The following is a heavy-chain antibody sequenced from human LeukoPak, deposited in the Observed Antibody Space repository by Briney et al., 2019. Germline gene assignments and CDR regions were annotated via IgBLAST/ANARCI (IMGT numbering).Heavy chain of an antibody. CDR3: ARERGSGSYHPFDP. V-gene: IGHV3-7*01. CDR1: GFIFKKYW. J-gene: IGHJ5*02. CDR2: IKEDGSEA. Sequence: GGSLRLSCAASGFIFKKYWMNWVRQVPGKGLECLANIKEDGSEAYYADSVKGRFTISRDNAKNSLYLQMNSLRADDTAVYYCARERGSGSYHPFDPWGQGTLATVSS. D-gene: IGHD3-10*01.